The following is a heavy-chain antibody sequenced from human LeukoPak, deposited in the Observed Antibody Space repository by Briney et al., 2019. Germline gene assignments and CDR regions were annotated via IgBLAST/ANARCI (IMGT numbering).Heavy chain of an antibody. CDR2: IIPIFGTA. CDR3: ARGSHFTGDYNPTFDY. CDR1: GGTFSSYA. Sequence: GASVKVSCKASGGTFSSYAISWVRQAPGQGLEWMGGIIPIFGTANYAQKFQGRVTITADESTSTAYMELSSLRSEDTAVYYCARGSHFTGDYNPTFDYWGQGTLVTVSS. V-gene: IGHV1-69*13. J-gene: IGHJ4*02. D-gene: IGHD3-16*01.